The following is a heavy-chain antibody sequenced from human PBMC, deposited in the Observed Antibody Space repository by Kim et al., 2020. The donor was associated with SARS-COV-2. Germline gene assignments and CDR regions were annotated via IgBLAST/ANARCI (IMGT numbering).Heavy chain of an antibody. V-gene: IGHV5-51*01. Sequence: GESLKISCKGSGYNFNNHWIAWVRQKSGKDLEWMGIIYPGDSDTRYSPSFQGQVTMSVDKSTSTAYLQWRSLKASDTAIYYCARQELGDVDSDYYYYYMDVWGKGTTVTVSS. J-gene: IGHJ6*03. CDR1: GYNFNNHW. CDR3: ARQELGDVDSDYYYYYMDV. D-gene: IGHD3-16*01. CDR2: IYPGDSDT.